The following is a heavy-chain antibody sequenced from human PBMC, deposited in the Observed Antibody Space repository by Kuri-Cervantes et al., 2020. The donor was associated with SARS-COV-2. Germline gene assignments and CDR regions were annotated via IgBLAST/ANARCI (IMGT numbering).Heavy chain of an antibody. V-gene: IGHV3-30-3*01. D-gene: IGHD2-21*01. CDR2: ISYDGSNK. Sequence: GESLKISCAASAFTFSSYAMHWARQAPGKGLEWVAIISYDGSNKYYADSVKGRFTISRDNSKNTLYLQMNSLRAEDTAVYYCARDRVGVHDYWGQGTLVTVSS. CDR3: ARDRVGVHDY. J-gene: IGHJ4*02. CDR1: AFTFSSYA.